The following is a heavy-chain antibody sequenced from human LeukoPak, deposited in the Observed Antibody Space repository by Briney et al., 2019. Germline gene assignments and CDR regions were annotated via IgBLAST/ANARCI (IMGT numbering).Heavy chain of an antibody. V-gene: IGHV4-34*01. CDR1: GGSFSGYY. D-gene: IGHD6-6*01. Sequence: PSETLSLTCAVYGGSFSGYYWSWIRQPPGKGLEWIGEINHSGSTNYNPSLKSRVTISVDTSKNQFSLKLSSVTAADTAVYYCARGSQYSRSNWFDPWGQGTLVTVSS. J-gene: IGHJ5*02. CDR3: ARGSQYSRSNWFDP. CDR2: INHSGST.